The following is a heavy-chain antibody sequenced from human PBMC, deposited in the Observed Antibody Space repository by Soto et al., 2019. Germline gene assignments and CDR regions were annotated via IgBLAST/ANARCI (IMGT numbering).Heavy chain of an antibody. CDR3: ERVGDWNDGQAY. D-gene: IGHD1-1*01. V-gene: IGHV1-69*01. J-gene: IGHJ4*02. Sequence: QVQLVQSGAEVKKPGSSVKVSCKASGGTFSSYAISWVRQAPGQGLEWMGGIIPIFGTANYAQKFQGRVTIAADEYTSTAYMELSSLRSEDTAVYYCERVGDWNDGQAYWGQGTLVTVYS. CDR2: IIPIFGTA. CDR1: GGTFSSYA.